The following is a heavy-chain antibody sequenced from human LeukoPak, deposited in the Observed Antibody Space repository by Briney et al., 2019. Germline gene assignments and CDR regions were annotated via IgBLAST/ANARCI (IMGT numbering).Heavy chain of an antibody. CDR1: GGSISRDY. Sequence: SETLSLTCTVSGGSISRDYWSWIRQPPGKGLEWIGYIYYTGSTNYNPSLKSRVAISVDTSKNQFSLKLSSVTAADTAVYYCARDRPGGSSLDYWGQGTLVTVSS. CDR2: IYYTGST. CDR3: ARDRPGGSSLDY. V-gene: IGHV4-59*01. D-gene: IGHD6-13*01. J-gene: IGHJ4*02.